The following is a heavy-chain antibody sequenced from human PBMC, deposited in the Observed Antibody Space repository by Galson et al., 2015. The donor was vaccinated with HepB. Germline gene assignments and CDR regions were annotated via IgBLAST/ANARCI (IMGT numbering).Heavy chain of an antibody. CDR3: ATDHTGTLDLRY. CDR2: FDPEDGET. V-gene: IGHV1-24*01. J-gene: IGHJ4*02. CDR1: GYTLTELS. Sequence: SVKVSCKVSGYTLTELSMHWVRQAPGKGLEWMGGFDPEDGETIYAQKFQGRVTMTEDTSTDTAYMELSSLRSEDTAVYYCATDHTGTLDLRYWGQGTLVTVSS. D-gene: IGHD1-14*01.